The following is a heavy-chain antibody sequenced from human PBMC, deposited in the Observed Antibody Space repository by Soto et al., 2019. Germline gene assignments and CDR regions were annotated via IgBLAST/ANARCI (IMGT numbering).Heavy chain of an antibody. V-gene: IGHV3-53*01. CDR3: ARDPISYGPGVNHY. Sequence: DVQLVESGGGLIQPGESLRLSCAASGFSVSDSYMSWVRQAPGKGLEWVSIVYAGGETYYADSLKGRFTISRDSSNNISYLQMNNLRAEDTAVYYCARDPISYGPGVNHYWGQGTLVTVSS. D-gene: IGHD5-18*01. CDR1: GFSVSDSY. CDR2: VYAGGET. J-gene: IGHJ4*02.